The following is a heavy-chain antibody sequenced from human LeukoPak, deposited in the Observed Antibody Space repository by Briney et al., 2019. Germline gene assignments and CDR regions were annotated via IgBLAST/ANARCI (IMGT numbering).Heavy chain of an antibody. CDR3: ARVRGYCSSTSCYSDY. Sequence: GGSLRLSCAASGFTLSSYAMHWVRQAPGKGLEWVAVISYDGSNKYYADSVKGRFTISRDNSKNTLYLQVNSLRAEDTAVYYCARVRGYCSSTSCYSDYWGQGTLVTVSS. V-gene: IGHV3-30-3*01. CDR2: ISYDGSNK. J-gene: IGHJ4*02. D-gene: IGHD2-2*02. CDR1: GFTLSSYA.